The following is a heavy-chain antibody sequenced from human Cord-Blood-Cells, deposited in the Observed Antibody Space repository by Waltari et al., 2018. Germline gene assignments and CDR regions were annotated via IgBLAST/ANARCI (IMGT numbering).Heavy chain of an antibody. J-gene: IGHJ4*02. CDR1: GFTFSSYA. D-gene: IGHD6-13*01. Sequence: QVQLVESGGGMVQPGRSLRLSCAASGFTFSSYAMHWVRQAPGKGLEWVAVISYDGSNKYYADSVKGRFTISRDNSKNTLYLQMNSLRAEDTAVYYCARQIGSSHDYWGQGTLVTVSS. CDR3: ARQIGSSHDY. CDR2: ISYDGSNK. V-gene: IGHV3-30*04.